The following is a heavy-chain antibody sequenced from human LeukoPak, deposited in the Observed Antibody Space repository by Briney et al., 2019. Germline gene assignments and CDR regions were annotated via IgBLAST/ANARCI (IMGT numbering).Heavy chain of an antibody. Sequence: PSETLSLTCTVSGDSISSSSYYWGWIRQPPGKGLEWIGSIYYSGSTYYNPSLKSRVTISVDTSKNQFSLKLTSVTAADTAVYYCASYYDFWSGHSEYWGQGTLVTVSS. CDR1: GDSISSSSYY. CDR3: ASYYDFWSGHSEY. V-gene: IGHV4-39*01. J-gene: IGHJ4*02. CDR2: IYYSGST. D-gene: IGHD3-3*01.